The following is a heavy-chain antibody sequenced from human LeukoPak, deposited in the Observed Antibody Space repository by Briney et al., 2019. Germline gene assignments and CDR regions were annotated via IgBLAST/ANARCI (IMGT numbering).Heavy chain of an antibody. CDR2: ISYDGSNK. J-gene: IGHJ4*02. Sequence: GRSLRLSCAASGFTFSSYAMHWVRQAPGKGLEWVAVISYDGSNKYYADSVKGRFTISRDNSKNTLYLQMNSLRAEDTAVYYCARVLRIDGRAGAETRDYWGQGTLVTVSS. CDR1: GFTFSSYA. D-gene: IGHD6-19*01. V-gene: IGHV3-30-3*01. CDR3: ARVLRIDGRAGAETRDY.